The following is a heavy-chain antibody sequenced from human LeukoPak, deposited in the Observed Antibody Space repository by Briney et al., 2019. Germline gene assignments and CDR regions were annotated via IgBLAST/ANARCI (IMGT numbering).Heavy chain of an antibody. CDR2: INKDGSVL. J-gene: IGHJ3*02. D-gene: IGHD3-16*01. Sequence: GGSLRLSCAASGFTFTNYWMHWVRQAPGKGLVWVSLINKDGSVLTYADSVKGRVTISRDNARNTLYLQMNSLRAEDTAVYYCARAHTSPGEDAFDIWGQGTMVTVSS. V-gene: IGHV3-74*01. CDR3: ARAHTSPGEDAFDI. CDR1: GFTFTNYW.